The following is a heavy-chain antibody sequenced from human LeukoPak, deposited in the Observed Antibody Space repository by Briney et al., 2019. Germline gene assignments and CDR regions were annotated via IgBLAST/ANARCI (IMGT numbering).Heavy chain of an antibody. V-gene: IGHV4-30-4*08. CDR1: GGSISSGGYY. CDR3: ARVSGAGNYPFDY. D-gene: IGHD3-16*02. CDR2: IYYSGST. Sequence: PSQTLSLTCTVSGGSISSGGYYWSWIRQPPGKGLEWIGYIYYSGSTFYNPSLKSRLTISVDTSKNQFSLKLSSVTAADTAVYYCARVSGAGNYPFDYWGQGILVTVSS. J-gene: IGHJ4*02.